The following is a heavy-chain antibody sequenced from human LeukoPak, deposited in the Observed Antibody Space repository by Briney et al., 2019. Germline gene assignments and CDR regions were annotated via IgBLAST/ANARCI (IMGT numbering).Heavy chain of an antibody. Sequence: PGGSLRLSCAASGFTFSSYSMNWVRQAPGKGLVWVSRINGDGTSTDYADSVKGRFTISRDNAKNTVYLQVNSLRAEDTAVYYCARGVTIAAAGKYFDYWGQGTLVTVSS. V-gene: IGHV3-74*01. CDR2: INGDGTST. CDR3: ARGVTIAAAGKYFDY. J-gene: IGHJ4*02. CDR1: GFTFSSYS. D-gene: IGHD6-13*01.